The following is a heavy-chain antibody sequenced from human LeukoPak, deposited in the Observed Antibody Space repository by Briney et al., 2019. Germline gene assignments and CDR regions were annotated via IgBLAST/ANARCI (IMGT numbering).Heavy chain of an antibody. CDR2: LSGSGGST. CDR3: ARRSFSSGWLNDAFDI. J-gene: IGHJ3*02. CDR1: GFTFSSYA. Sequence: PGGSLRLSCAASGFTFSSYAMSWVRQAPGKGLEWVSGLSGSGGSTYYADSVKGRFFISRDNSKNTLYLQMNSLRAEDTAVYYCARRSFSSGWLNDAFDIWGQGTMVTVSS. V-gene: IGHV3-23*01. D-gene: IGHD6-19*01.